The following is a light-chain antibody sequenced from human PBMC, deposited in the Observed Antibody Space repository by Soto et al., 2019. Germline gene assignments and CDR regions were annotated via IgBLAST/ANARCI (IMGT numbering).Light chain of an antibody. V-gene: IGKV1-8*01. J-gene: IGKJ4*01. CDR2: AAS. CDR1: QGIRSY. Sequence: AIRMTQSPSSLSASTGDRVTITCRASQGIRSYLAWYQQKPGKAPKLLIYAASTLQSGVPSRFSGSGSGTDFTLTISCLQSEDFATYSCQQYYSYPLTFGGGTKVEIK. CDR3: QQYYSYPLT.